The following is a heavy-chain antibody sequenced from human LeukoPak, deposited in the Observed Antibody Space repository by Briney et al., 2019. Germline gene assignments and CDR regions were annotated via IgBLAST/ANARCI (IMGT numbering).Heavy chain of an antibody. CDR2: VNPSGST. V-gene: IGHV4-34*01. CDR1: GGSFSDYY. J-gene: IGHJ6*03. CDR3: VRVGYVYVINDWSRTGLGAWPNKYYYHMDV. Sequence: SETLSLTCAVYGGSFSDYYWGWIRQPPGKGLEWIGEVNPSGSTNYSPSLKSRVTISVDTSKNQFSLKLSSVAAADTAVYFCVRVGYVYVINDWSRTGLGAWPNKYYYHMDVWDKGATVTVSS. D-gene: IGHD5-18*01.